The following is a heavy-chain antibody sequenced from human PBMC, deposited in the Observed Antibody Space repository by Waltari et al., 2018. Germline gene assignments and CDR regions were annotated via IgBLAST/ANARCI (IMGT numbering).Heavy chain of an antibody. D-gene: IGHD6-13*01. CDR3: VIAAAVYYGMDV. J-gene: IGHJ6*02. CDR2: IIPICGTA. Sequence: QVQLVQSGAEVKKPGSSVKVSCKASGRTFSSYAISCVRQAPGQGLEWMGGIIPICGTANYAQKFQGRVTITADESTSTAYMELSSLRSEDTAVYYCVIAAAVYYGMDVWGQGTTVTVSS. CDR1: GRTFSSYA. V-gene: IGHV1-69*01.